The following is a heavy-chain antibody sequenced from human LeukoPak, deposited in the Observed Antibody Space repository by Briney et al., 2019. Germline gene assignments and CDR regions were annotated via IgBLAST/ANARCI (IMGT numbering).Heavy chain of an antibody. Sequence: SETLSLTCTVSGGSISSSSYYWGWIRQPPGKGLEWIGSLYYSGSTYYTPSLKRRVTISVDTSKIQFSLKLSSVTAADTAVYYCASLELGYCSGGSCYDRGRFDPWGQGTLVTVSS. CDR2: LYYSGST. CDR3: ASLELGYCSGGSCYDRGRFDP. CDR1: GGSISSSSYY. V-gene: IGHV4-39*07. D-gene: IGHD2-15*01. J-gene: IGHJ5*02.